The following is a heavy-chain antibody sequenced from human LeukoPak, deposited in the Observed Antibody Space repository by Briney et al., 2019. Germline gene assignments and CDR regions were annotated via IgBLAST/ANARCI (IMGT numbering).Heavy chain of an antibody. J-gene: IGHJ4*02. CDR1: GFTFSNYA. Sequence: GGSLRLSCVASGFTFSNYAMSWVRQAPGKGVEWVSDITGSGGITYYADSVKGGFTISRDNYKNTLYLQMNSLRAEDTAVYYCAKWGDYDVLTGYYDPDYWGQGTLVTVSS. CDR3: AKWGDYDVLTGYYDPDY. V-gene: IGHV3-23*01. CDR2: ITGSGGIT. D-gene: IGHD3-9*01.